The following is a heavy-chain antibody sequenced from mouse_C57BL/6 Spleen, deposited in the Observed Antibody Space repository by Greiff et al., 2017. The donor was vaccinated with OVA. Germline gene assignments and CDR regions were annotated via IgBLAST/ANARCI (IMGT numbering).Heavy chain of an antibody. D-gene: IGHD1-1*01. Sequence: EVKLVESGPGMVKPSQSLSLTCTVTGYSITSGYDWHWIRHFPGNKLEWMGYISYSGSTNYNPSLKSRISITHDTSKNHFFLKLNSVTTEDTATYYCARGSYGSSYVGAMDYWGQGTSVTVSS. J-gene: IGHJ4*01. CDR3: ARGSYGSSYVGAMDY. CDR2: ISYSGST. V-gene: IGHV3-1*01. CDR1: GYSITSGYD.